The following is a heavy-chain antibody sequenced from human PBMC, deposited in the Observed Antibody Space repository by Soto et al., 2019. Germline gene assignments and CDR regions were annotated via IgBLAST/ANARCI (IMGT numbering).Heavy chain of an antibody. J-gene: IGHJ4*02. CDR1: GSTFSSYA. CDR2: ISGSGGST. V-gene: IGHV3-23*01. CDR3: AKDVLLWFGEPDPFFDY. D-gene: IGHD3-10*01. Sequence: GGSLRLSCAASGSTFSSYAMSWVRQAPGKGLEWVSAISGSGGSTYYADSVKGRFTISRDNSKNTLYLQMNSLRAEDTAVYYCAKDVLLWFGEPDPFFDYWGQGTLVTVSS.